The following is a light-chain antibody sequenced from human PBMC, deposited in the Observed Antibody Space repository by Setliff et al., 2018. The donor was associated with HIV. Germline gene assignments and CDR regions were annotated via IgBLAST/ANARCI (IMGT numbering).Light chain of an antibody. J-gene: IGLJ1*01. V-gene: IGLV1-51*01. Sequence: SVLTQPPSVSAAPGQKVTISCSGGTSNIGKNNVSWYQKLPGTAPKLLIYDDTKRHSDIPDRFSGSKSGTSATLDITGLQTGDEAVFYCGAWDSSLNAYIFATGTKVTVL. CDR2: DDT. CDR1: TSNIGKNN. CDR3: GAWDSSLNAYI.